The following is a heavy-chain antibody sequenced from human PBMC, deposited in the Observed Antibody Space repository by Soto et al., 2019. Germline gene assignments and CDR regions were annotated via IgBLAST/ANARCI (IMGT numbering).Heavy chain of an antibody. D-gene: IGHD3-10*01. J-gene: IGHJ4*02. CDR1: SYIFTSYG. V-gene: IGHV1-18*01. CDR3: ARDESFYGSGFDY. CDR2: IGIYNYDT. Sequence: ASVKVSCKASSYIFTSYGINWVRQAPGQGLEWVGWIGIYNYDTKYAQKLQGRVTLTTEISTSTVYMELRGLRSDDTAVYYCARDESFYGSGFDYWGLGTLVTVSS.